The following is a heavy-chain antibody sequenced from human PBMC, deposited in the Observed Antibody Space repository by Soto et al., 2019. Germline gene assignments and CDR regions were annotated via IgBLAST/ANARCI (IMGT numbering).Heavy chain of an antibody. D-gene: IGHD3-22*01. CDR1: GYSISSGYY. Sequence: SETLSLTCAVSGYSISSGYYWGWIRQPPGKGLEWIGSIYHSGSTYYNPSLKSRVTISVDTSKNQFSLKLSSVTAADTAVYYCARGSESSYSSGYYYSRLWGQGTLVTVSS. J-gene: IGHJ4*02. V-gene: IGHV4-38-2*01. CDR3: ARGSESSYSSGYYYSRL. CDR2: IYHSGST.